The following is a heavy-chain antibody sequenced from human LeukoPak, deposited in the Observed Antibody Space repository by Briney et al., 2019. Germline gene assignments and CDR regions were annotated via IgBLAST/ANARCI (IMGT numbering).Heavy chain of an antibody. D-gene: IGHD6-6*01. CDR2: IYTSGST. CDR3: ARLSSSDIDY. Sequence: SETLSLTCTVSGGSISSYYWSWIRHPPGKGLEWIGYIYTSGSTNYNPSLKSRVTISVDTSKNQFSLKLSSVTAADTAVYYCARLSSSDIDYWGQGTLVTVSS. CDR1: GGSISSYY. V-gene: IGHV4-4*09. J-gene: IGHJ4*02.